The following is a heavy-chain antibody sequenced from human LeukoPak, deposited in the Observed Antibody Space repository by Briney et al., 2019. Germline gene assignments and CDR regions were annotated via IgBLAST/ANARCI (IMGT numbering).Heavy chain of an antibody. CDR3: ARHGSGSYYSDY. CDR2: IKQDGSEK. J-gene: IGHJ4*02. CDR1: GFTFSSYW. D-gene: IGHD3-10*01. V-gene: IGHV3-7*01. Sequence: GGSLRLSCAASGFTFSSYWMTWVRQAPGKGLEWVANIKQDGSEKYYVDSVRGRFTISRDNAKNSLYLQMNSLRAEDPAIYYCARHGSGSYYSDYWGQGTLVTVSS.